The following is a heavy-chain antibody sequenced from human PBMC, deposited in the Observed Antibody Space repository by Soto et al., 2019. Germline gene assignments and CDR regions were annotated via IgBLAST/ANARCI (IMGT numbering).Heavy chain of an antibody. J-gene: IGHJ5*02. Sequence: GGSLRLSCAASGFTFSSYTMHWVRQAPGKGLEWVSLISWDGGSTYYADSVKGRFTISRDNSKNSLYLQMNSLRTEDTALYYCAKDPSPNSSAKGGWFDPWGQGTLVTVSS. D-gene: IGHD6-25*01. CDR2: ISWDGGST. CDR3: AKDPSPNSSAKGGWFDP. CDR1: GFTFSSYT. V-gene: IGHV3-43*01.